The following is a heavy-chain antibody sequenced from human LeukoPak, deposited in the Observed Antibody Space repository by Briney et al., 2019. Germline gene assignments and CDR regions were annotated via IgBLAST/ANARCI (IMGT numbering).Heavy chain of an antibody. D-gene: IGHD2-21*02. CDR2: INHSGST. J-gene: IGHJ3*02. V-gene: IGHV4-34*01. Sequence: SETMYVSCVVYGGSFSGYYWSWIRQPPGKGLEWIGEINHSGSTNYNPSLKSRVTISVDTSKNQFSLKLSSVTAADTAVYYCARGPLRYCGGDCYPPLGDAFDIWGQGTMVTVSS. CDR3: ARGPLRYCGGDCYPPLGDAFDI. CDR1: GGSFSGYY.